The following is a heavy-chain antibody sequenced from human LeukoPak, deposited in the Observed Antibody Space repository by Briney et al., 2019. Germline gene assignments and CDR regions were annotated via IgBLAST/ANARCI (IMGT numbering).Heavy chain of an antibody. CDR2: IYYSGST. Sequence: PSETLSLTCTVSGGSISSYYWSWIRQPPGKGLEWIGYIYYSGSTNYNPSLKSRVTISVDTSKNQFSLKLSSVTAADTAVYYCARVPIAARRGGYFDYWGQGTLVTVSS. D-gene: IGHD6-6*01. V-gene: IGHV4-59*01. CDR1: GGSISSYY. J-gene: IGHJ4*02. CDR3: ARVPIAARRGGYFDY.